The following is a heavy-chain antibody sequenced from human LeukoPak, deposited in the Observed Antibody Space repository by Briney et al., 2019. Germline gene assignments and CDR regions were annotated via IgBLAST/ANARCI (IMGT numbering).Heavy chain of an antibody. V-gene: IGHV1-2*02. Sequence: ASLKVSCKASGYSFTAYYMHWVRQAPGQGLEWMGWINPNSGGTKYAQKFQGRVTMTRDTSISTAYMEVRRLRADDTAVYYCARDGFGYPPTYKYGMDVWGQGTTVTVSS. CDR2: INPNSGGT. CDR3: ARDGFGYPPTYKYGMDV. J-gene: IGHJ6*02. D-gene: IGHD3-16*01. CDR1: GYSFTAYY.